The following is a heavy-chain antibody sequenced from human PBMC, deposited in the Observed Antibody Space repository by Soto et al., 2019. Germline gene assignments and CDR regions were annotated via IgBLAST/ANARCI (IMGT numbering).Heavy chain of an antibody. CDR3: ARDPPSPFWSGSMNWFDP. CDR2: IIPIFGTA. V-gene: IGHV1-69*06. J-gene: IGHJ5*02. Sequence: QVQLVQSGAEVKKPGSSVKVSCKASGGTFSSYAISWVRQAPGQGLEWMGGIIPIFGTANYAQKFQGRVTITADKSTSTAYMELSSLRSEDTAVYYCARDPPSPFWSGSMNWFDPWGQGTLVTVSS. D-gene: IGHD3-3*01. CDR1: GGTFSSYA.